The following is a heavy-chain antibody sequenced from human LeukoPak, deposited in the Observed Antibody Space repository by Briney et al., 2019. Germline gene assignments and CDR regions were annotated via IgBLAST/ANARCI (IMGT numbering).Heavy chain of an antibody. CDR1: GFTFSTYW. CDR2: IKQDGSDK. V-gene: IGHV3-7*01. CDR3: ARLSTAAPDSDY. Sequence: PGGSLRLSCAASGFTFSTYWMSWVRQAPGKGLEWVANIKQDGSDKYYVYSVKGRFTISRDNAENSLSLQMNSLRAEDTAVYYCARLSTAAPDSDYWGQGTLVTVSS. J-gene: IGHJ4*02. D-gene: IGHD6-25*01.